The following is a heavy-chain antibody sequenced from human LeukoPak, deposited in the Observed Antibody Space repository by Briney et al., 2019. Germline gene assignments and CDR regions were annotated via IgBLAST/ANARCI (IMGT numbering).Heavy chain of an antibody. J-gene: IGHJ4*02. V-gene: IGHV3-23*01. CDR1: GFTFSSYA. Sequence: GGSLRLPCAASGFTFSSYAMSWVRQAPGKGLEWVSAISGSGGSTYYADSVKGRFTISRDNSKNTLYLQMNSLRAEDTAVYYCAKGTYSYGNYPPDYWGQGTLVTVSS. CDR2: ISGSGGST. CDR3: AKGTYSYGNYPPDY. D-gene: IGHD5-18*01.